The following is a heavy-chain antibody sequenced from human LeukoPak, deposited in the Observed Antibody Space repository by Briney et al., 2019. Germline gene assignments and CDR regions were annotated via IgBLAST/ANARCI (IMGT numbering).Heavy chain of an antibody. D-gene: IGHD1-1*01. V-gene: IGHV1-8*03. CDR2: MNPNTGNT. J-gene: IGHJ6*03. CDR1: GYTFTSYD. CDR3: ARAVQLERPPPLIDYYYMDV. Sequence: ASVKVSCKASGYTFTSYDINWVRQASGQGLEWMGWMNPNTGNTGYAQKFQGRVTNTRNTSISTVYMELSSLRSEDTAVYYCARAVQLERPPPLIDYYYMDVWGKGTTVTVSS.